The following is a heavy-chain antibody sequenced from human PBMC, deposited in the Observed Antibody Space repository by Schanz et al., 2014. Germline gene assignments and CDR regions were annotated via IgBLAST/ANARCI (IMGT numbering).Heavy chain of an antibody. CDR1: GYTFTSYS. Sequence: QVQLVQSGAEVKKPGASVKVSCKASGYTFTSYSIHWVRQAPGQRLEWMGWINGYNGHTLYAQKFQGRVTMTTDTSTSTSYMELTSLRFDDTAVYYCARGYGDSPTDFWGQGTLVTVSA. CDR2: INGYNGHT. CDR3: ARGYGDSPTDF. J-gene: IGHJ4*02. D-gene: IGHD4-17*01. V-gene: IGHV1-3*01.